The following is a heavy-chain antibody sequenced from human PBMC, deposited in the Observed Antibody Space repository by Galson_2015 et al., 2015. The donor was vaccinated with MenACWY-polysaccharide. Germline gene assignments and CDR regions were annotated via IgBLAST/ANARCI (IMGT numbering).Heavy chain of an antibody. CDR1: GFTFTSYA. D-gene: IGHD3-22*01. CDR3: AKGGGFYDTSGYWN. CDR2: ISGSGGAT. J-gene: IGHJ1*01. V-gene: IGHV3-23*01. Sequence: SLRLSCAASGFTFTSYAMTWLRQAPGTGLERVSAISGSGGATYYIDSVKGRFTISRDNSKNTVYLQMNSLRAKDTAIYYCAKGGGFYDTSGYWNWGQGTLVTVSS.